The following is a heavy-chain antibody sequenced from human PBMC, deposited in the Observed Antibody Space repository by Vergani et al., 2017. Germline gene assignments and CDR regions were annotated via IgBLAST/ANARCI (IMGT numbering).Heavy chain of an antibody. CDR3: AKTLGDYEAYY. V-gene: IGHV4-38-2*01. Sequence: QVQLPESGPGLVKPSETLSPTCAVSGYSISSGHSWGWFRQPPGKGLEWIGGIYHSGSTYYNPSLKSRVTISVDTSKNQFSLKLSSVTAADTAVYYCAKTLGDYEAYYWGQGTLVTVSS. J-gene: IGHJ4*02. CDR2: IYHSGST. CDR1: GYSISSGHS. D-gene: IGHD4-17*01.